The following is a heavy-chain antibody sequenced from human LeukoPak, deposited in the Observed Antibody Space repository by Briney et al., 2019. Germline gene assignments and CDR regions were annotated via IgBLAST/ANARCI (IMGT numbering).Heavy chain of an antibody. V-gene: IGHV4-4*07. J-gene: IGHJ6*03. CDR3: AKEDIVVVPAAMGGYYYYYMDV. CDR1: GGSISSYY. D-gene: IGHD2-2*01. Sequence: SETLSLTCTVPGGSISSYYWSWIRQPAGKGLEWIERIYTSGSTNYNPSLKSRVTMSVDTSKNQFSLKLSSVTAADTAVYYCAKEDIVVVPAAMGGYYYYYMDVWGKGTTVTVSS. CDR2: IYTSGST.